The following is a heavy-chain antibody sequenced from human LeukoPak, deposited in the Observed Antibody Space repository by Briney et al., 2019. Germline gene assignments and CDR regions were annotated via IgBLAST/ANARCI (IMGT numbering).Heavy chain of an antibody. D-gene: IGHD3-10*01. V-gene: IGHV1-8*03. CDR1: GYTFTSYD. J-gene: IGHJ6*03. CDR2: MNPNSGNT. CDR3: ARGGGLYYYYYYMDV. Sequence: GASVKVSCKASGYTFTSYDINWVRQATGQGLEWMGWMNPNSGNTGYAQKFQGRVTITRNTSISTAYMELSSLRSEDTAVYYCARGGGLYYYYYYMDVWGKGTTVTVSS.